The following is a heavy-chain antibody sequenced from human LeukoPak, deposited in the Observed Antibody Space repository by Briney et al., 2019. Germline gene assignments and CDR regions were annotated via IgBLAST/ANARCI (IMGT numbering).Heavy chain of an antibody. CDR2: IYYSGST. CDR1: GGSISSSSYY. CDR3: ARGVKVGATQNWFDP. D-gene: IGHD1-26*01. Sequence: SETLSLTCTVSGGSISSSSYYWGWIRQPPGKGLEWIGSIYYSGSTYYNPSLNSRVTISVDTSKNQFSLKLSSVTAADTAVYYCARGVKVGATQNWFDPWGQGTLVTVSS. V-gene: IGHV4-39*07. J-gene: IGHJ5*02.